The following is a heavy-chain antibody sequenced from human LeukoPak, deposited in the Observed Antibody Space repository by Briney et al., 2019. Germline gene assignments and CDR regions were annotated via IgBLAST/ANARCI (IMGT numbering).Heavy chain of an antibody. D-gene: IGHD6-19*01. CDR2: IYTSDYAS. J-gene: IGHJ5*02. CDR3: ARRIAVAGTDWFDP. Sequence: GESLKISCKGSGYSFTSYWIGWGRQMPGEGLEWMGIIYTSDYASRYSPSFQGEVTTSADKSISTAYLQWSSLKASDTAMYYCARRIAVAGTDWFDPWGQGTLVTVSS. CDR1: GYSFTSYW. V-gene: IGHV5-51*01.